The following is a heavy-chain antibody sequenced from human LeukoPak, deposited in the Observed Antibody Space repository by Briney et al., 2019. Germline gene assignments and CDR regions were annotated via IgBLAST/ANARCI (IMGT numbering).Heavy chain of an antibody. CDR2: IYYSGST. CDR1: GGSISSYY. CDR3: ATGGLETNWFDP. V-gene: IGHV4-59*12. J-gene: IGHJ5*02. D-gene: IGHD3/OR15-3a*01. Sequence: SETLSLTCTVSGGSISSYYWSWIRQPAGKGLEWIGSIYYSGSTYYNPSLKSRVTISVDTSKNQFSLKLSSVTAADTAVYYCATGGLETNWFDPWGQGTLVTVSS.